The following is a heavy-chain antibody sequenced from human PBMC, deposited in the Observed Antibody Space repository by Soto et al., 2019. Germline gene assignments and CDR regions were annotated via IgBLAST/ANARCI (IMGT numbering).Heavy chain of an antibody. CDR2: IYYSGST. CDR1: GGSISSYY. Sequence: SETLSLTCTVSGGSISSYYWSWIRQPPGKGLEWIGYIYYSGSTNYNPSLKSRVTISVDTSKNQFSLKLSSVTAADTAVYYCARAETKVTTFDYWGQGTLVTVSS. V-gene: IGHV4-59*01. J-gene: IGHJ4*02. CDR3: ARAETKVTTFDY. D-gene: IGHD4-17*01.